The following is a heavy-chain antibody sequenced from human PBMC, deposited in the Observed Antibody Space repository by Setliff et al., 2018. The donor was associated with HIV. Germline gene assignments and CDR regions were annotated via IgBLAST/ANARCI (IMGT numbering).Heavy chain of an antibody. CDR2: ISTRGNSI. J-gene: IGHJ3*02. V-gene: IGHV3-48*03. CDR3: AGRGGGVMHDAFDI. CDR1: GFTFANYE. Sequence: GGSLRLSCAASGFTFANYEMNWVRQAPGKGLEWISYISTRGNSIYYADSVKGRFIISRDNAKNSLFLQMQSLRAENTALYSCAGRGGGVMHDAFDIWGQGTMVTVSS. D-gene: IGHD3-16*01.